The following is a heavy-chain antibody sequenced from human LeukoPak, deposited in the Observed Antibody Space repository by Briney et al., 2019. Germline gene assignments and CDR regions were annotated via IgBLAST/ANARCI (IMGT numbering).Heavy chain of an antibody. V-gene: IGHV1-2*02. Sequence: ASVRVSCKTSGYTFTDYFVHWVRQAPGQGLEWMGWINPNSGGTEYAQKFLGRVTMTRDTSTSTVHMELSGLRSEDTAVYYCARDQEGFDYWGQGTLVTVSS. CDR2: INPNSGGT. J-gene: IGHJ4*02. CDR1: GYTFTDYF. CDR3: ARDQEGFDY.